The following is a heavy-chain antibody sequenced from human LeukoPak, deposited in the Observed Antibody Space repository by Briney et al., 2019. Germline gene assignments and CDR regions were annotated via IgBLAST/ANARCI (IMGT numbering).Heavy chain of an antibody. Sequence: GGSLRLSYAVSGFRFSGYNMNWVRQAPGKGLEWIAYISSTTVIYYADSVEGRFTVSRDNAHDSLYLQMSSLTLDDTAVYFCAREGDGSNSGFAYWGQGTLVTVSS. CDR2: ISSTTVI. J-gene: IGHJ4*02. CDR3: AREGDGSNSGFAY. V-gene: IGHV3-69-1*01. D-gene: IGHD4-11*01. CDR1: GFRFSGYN.